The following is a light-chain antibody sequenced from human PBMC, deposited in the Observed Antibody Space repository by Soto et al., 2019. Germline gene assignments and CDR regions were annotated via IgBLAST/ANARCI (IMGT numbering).Light chain of an antibody. Sequence: EIVLTQSPGTLSLSPGERATLSCRASQTRSSSYIAWYQQKPGQAPSLLIYGASSRAASIPARFSARGSGTDFTLTISRPVPEDLAVYYGQQYCTSPLTFGGGTKVEIK. CDR3: QQYCTSPLT. CDR2: GAS. J-gene: IGKJ4*01. V-gene: IGKV3-20*01. CDR1: QTRSSSY.